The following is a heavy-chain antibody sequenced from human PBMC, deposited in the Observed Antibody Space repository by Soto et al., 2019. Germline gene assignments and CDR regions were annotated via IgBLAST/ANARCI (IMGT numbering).Heavy chain of an antibody. CDR2: IIPIFGTA. V-gene: IGHV1-69*06. J-gene: IGHJ4*02. D-gene: IGHD6-6*01. Sequence: SVKVSCKASGGTFSSYAISWVRQAPGQGLEWMGGIIPIFGTASYAQKFQGRVTITADKSTSTAYMELSSLRSEDTAVYYCARDEYSSSSHFDYWGQGTLVTAPQ. CDR3: ARDEYSSSSHFDY. CDR1: GGTFSSYA.